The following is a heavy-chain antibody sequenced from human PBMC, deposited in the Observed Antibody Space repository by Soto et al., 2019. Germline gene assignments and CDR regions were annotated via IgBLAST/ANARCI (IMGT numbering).Heavy chain of an antibody. Sequence: YTVSGGSIVSGDDYWDRNRQPPGKGLEWIGSRYYSGSIYYNPSLKSRVTISVDTAKNQFSLKLSSVTAADTAVYYCARGALGYCASTSCYGFDYWGQGTLVTVSS. D-gene: IGHD2-2*01. CDR3: ARGALGYCASTSCYGFDY. J-gene: IGHJ4*02. V-gene: IGHV4-39*01. CDR2: RYYSGSI. CDR1: GGSIVSGDDY.